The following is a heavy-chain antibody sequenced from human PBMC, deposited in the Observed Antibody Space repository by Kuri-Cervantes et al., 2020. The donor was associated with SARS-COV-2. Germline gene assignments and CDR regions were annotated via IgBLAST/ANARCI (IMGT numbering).Heavy chain of an antibody. J-gene: IGHJ4*02. V-gene: IGHV3-33*01. CDR3: ARDSGPLRYSYFDY. CDR2: IWYDGSNK. Sequence: GESLKISCAASGFTFSSYGMHWVRQAPGKGLEWVAVIWYDGSNKYYADSVKGRFTLSRDNSKNTVFLQMDSLRAEDTAVYYCARDSGPLRYSYFDYWGLGALVTVSS. CDR1: GFTFSSYG. D-gene: IGHD3-9*01.